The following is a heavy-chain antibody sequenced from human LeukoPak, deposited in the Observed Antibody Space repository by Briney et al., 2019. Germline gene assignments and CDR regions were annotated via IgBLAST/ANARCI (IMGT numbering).Heavy chain of an antibody. J-gene: IGHJ6*04. D-gene: IGHD6-19*01. CDR3: ARGLRQGSAWSWGPKEKSYQYMDV. CDR1: GGSFSSHY. Sequence: SETLSLTCGVSGGSFSSHYWTWIRQPPGKGLEWIGEVNPRGSTNYNPSLESRVTVSADTSRNQLSLSLTSVTAADSAVYFCARGLRQGSAWSWGPKEKSYQYMDVWGTGTTVIVSP. V-gene: IGHV4-34*01. CDR2: VNPRGST.